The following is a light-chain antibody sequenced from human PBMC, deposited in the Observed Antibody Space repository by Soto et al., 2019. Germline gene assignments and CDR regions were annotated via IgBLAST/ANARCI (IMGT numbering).Light chain of an antibody. V-gene: IGLV1-44*01. Sequence: QSVLAQPPSASGTPVQRVTISCSGSSSNIGSNTVNWYQQLPGTAPKLLFYSNNQRPSGVPDRFSGSKSGTSASLAIRGLQSEDEADYYCAAWDDSLNAVVFGGGTKLTVL. CDR2: SNN. J-gene: IGLJ2*01. CDR3: AAWDDSLNAVV. CDR1: SSNIGSNT.